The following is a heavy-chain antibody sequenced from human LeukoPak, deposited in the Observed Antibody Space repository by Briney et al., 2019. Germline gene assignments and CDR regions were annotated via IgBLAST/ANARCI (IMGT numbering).Heavy chain of an antibody. CDR2: ISAYNGNT. CDR3: ARDLGTYGDYDY. V-gene: IGHV1-18*01. J-gene: IGHJ4*02. Sequence: ASVKVSCRASGYTFTSYGISWVRQAPGQGLEWMGWISAYNGNTNYAQKLQGRVTITTDTSTSTAYIELTSLRSDNTAVYSCARDLGTYGDYDYWGQGTLVTVSS. D-gene: IGHD4-17*01. CDR1: GYTFTSYG.